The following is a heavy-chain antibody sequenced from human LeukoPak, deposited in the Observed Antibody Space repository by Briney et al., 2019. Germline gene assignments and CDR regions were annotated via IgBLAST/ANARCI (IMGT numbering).Heavy chain of an antibody. V-gene: IGHV5-10-1*01. J-gene: IGHJ4*02. CDR3: ATDYGSGSYSY. D-gene: IGHD3-10*01. CDR2: IDPSDSYT. CDR1: GYSFTSYR. Sequence: HGESLKISCKGSGYSFTSYRISWVRQMPGKGLEWMGRIDPSDSYTNYSPSLQGHVTISADKSISTAYLQWSSLKASDTAMYYCATDYGSGSYSYWGQGTLVTVSS.